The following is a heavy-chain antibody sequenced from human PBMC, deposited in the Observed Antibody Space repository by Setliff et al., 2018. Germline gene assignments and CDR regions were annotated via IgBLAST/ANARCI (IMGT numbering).Heavy chain of an antibody. Sequence: SETLSLTCTVSGSSFSSYSWSWIRQPPGKGLEWIGYKYYSGSTNSNPSLKSRVTISVDTSKNQFSLKLSSVTAADMAVYYCARWRVRDSGYYPRLSYMDVWGKGTTVTVSS. J-gene: IGHJ6*03. CDR2: KYYSGST. D-gene: IGHD3-22*01. V-gene: IGHV4-59*08. CDR1: GSSFSSYS. CDR3: ARWRVRDSGYYPRLSYMDV.